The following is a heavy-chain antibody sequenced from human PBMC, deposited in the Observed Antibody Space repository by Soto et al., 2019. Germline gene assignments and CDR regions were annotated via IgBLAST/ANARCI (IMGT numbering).Heavy chain of an antibody. CDR1: GFTFSGSG. CDR2: IWYDGSNK. CDR3: AREYGYGGNSDAFGL. J-gene: IGHJ3*01. D-gene: IGHD4-17*01. Sequence: QVQLVESGGGVVQPGRSLRLSCAASGFTFSGSGMHWVRQAPGKGLEWVALIWYDGSNKYYADSVKGRFTISRDNSKNTLSLQMNSLRAEDTAVYYCAREYGYGGNSDAFGLWGQGTMVTVSS. V-gene: IGHV3-33*01.